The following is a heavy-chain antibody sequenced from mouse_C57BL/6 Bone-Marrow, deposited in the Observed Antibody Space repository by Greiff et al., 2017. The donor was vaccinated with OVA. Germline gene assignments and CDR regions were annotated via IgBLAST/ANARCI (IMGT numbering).Heavy chain of an antibody. CDR3: AIWDYDSWYVDV. V-gene: IGHV1-74*01. CDR1: GYTLTSYW. J-gene: IGHJ1*03. D-gene: IGHD1-1*01. CDR2: INPSDGDT. Sequence: QVQLQQPGAELVKPGASVKVSCKASGYTLTSYWMHWVKQSHGQGLEWIGRINPSDGDTNYNQKFKGKATLTVDKSSSTAYMELSSLTAEDPAVYYCAIWDYDSWYVDVGDTGTRATVS.